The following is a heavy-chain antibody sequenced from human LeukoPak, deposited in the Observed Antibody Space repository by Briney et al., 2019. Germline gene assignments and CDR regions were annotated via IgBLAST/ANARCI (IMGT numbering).Heavy chain of an antibody. CDR3: ARHSNYYGSGSPYYYYGMDV. Sequence: GESLKISCKGSGYSFTNYWIVWVRQMPGRGLEYMGFIYPGDSNTRYSPSFQGQVTISADKSISTAYLQWSSLKASDTAMYYCARHSNYYGSGSPYYYYGMDVWGQGTTVTVSS. CDR1: GYSFTNYW. V-gene: IGHV5-51*01. D-gene: IGHD3-10*01. J-gene: IGHJ6*02. CDR2: IYPGDSNT.